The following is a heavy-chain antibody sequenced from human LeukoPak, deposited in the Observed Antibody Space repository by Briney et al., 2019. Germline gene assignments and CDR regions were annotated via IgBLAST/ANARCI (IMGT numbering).Heavy chain of an antibody. CDR3: ARGGSGYSDY. CDR1: GFTFSRYW. J-gene: IGHJ4*02. Sequence: GGSLRLSCAASGFTFSRYWMHWVRQAPEKGLVWVSRINSDGTYTSFADSVKGRFTISRDNAKNTLYVQMNSLRAEDTAVYFCARGGSGYSDYWGQEPLVTVSS. V-gene: IGHV3-74*01. D-gene: IGHD3-22*01. CDR2: INSDGTYT.